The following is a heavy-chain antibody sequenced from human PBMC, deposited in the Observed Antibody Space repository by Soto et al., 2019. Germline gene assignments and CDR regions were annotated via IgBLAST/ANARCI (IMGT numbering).Heavy chain of an antibody. D-gene: IGHD3-22*01. Sequence: QVQLVQSGAEVKKPGSSVKVSCKASGRTFNNYAISWVRQAPGIGFEWLGVISPIGGTPEHAQKFQGRVTISADESTNTAYMELSSLRSEDTAVYYCATNYYDGSGHYFIFEHWGQGTLVTVSS. CDR1: GRTFNNYA. J-gene: IGHJ4*02. CDR2: ISPIGGTP. CDR3: ATNYYDGSGHYFIFEH. V-gene: IGHV1-69*01.